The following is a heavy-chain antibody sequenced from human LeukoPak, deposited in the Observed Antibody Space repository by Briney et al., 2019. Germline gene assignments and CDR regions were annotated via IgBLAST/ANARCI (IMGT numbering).Heavy chain of an antibody. D-gene: IGHD3-10*01. CDR2: ISGSGGST. V-gene: IGHV3-23*01. J-gene: IGHJ4*02. CDR1: GFTFSSYA. CDR3: AKRGLWFGESPYYFDY. Sequence: GSLRLSCAASGFTFSSYAMSWVRQAPGKGLEWVSAISGSGGSTYYADSVKGRFTISRDNSKNTLYLQMNSLRAEDTAVYYCAKRGLWFGESPYYFDYWGQGTLVTVSS.